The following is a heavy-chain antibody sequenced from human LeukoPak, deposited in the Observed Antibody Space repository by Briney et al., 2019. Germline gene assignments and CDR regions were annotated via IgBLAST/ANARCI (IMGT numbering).Heavy chain of an antibody. D-gene: IGHD5-18*01. CDR2: INPSGGST. J-gene: IGHJ4*02. V-gene: IGHV1-46*01. Sequence: ASVKVSCKASGYTFTNYYMHWVRQAPGQGLEWMGIINPSGGSTSYAQKLQGRVTMTRDTSTSTVYMELSSLRSEDTAVYYCARERETALYYFDYWGQGTLVTVSS. CDR1: GYTFTNYY. CDR3: ARERETALYYFDY.